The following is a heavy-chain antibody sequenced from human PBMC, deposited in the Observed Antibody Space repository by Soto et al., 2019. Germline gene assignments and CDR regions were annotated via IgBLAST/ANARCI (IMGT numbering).Heavy chain of an antibody. D-gene: IGHD3-10*01. Sequence: ASVKVSCKASGYTFTGYYMHWVRQAPGQGLEWMGWINPNSGGTNYAQKFQGRVTMTRDTSISTAYMELSRLRSDDTAVYYCAREIGEAYSTWFDPWGQGTLVTVSS. V-gene: IGHV1-2*02. CDR1: GYTFTGYY. CDR3: AREIGEAYSTWFDP. CDR2: INPNSGGT. J-gene: IGHJ5*02.